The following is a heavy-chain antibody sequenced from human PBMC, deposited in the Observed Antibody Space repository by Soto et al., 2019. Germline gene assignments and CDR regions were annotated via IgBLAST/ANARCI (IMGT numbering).Heavy chain of an antibody. CDR2: IRSRANNFAT. CDR1: GFIFSGSA. Sequence: EVQLVESGGGLVQPGGSLKLSCAASGFIFSGSAIHWVRQASGKGLAWVGRIRSRANNFATSSAASVKGRFTFSRDDSKTTEYLQMNNLKPEDTAVYYCASGKGAAIGDSYYHGIDVWCQGSTVTVSS. CDR3: ASGKGAAIGDSYYHGIDV. D-gene: IGHD2-2*02. J-gene: IGHJ6*02. V-gene: IGHV3-73*02.